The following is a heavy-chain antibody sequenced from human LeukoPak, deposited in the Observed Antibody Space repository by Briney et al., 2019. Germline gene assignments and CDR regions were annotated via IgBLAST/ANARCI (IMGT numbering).Heavy chain of an antibody. J-gene: IGHJ4*02. D-gene: IGHD6-13*01. CDR2: IWYDGSNK. Sequence: GGSLRLSCAASGFTFSSYGMHWVRQAPGKGLEWVAVIWYDGSNKYYADSVKGRFTISRDNSKNTLYLQMNSLRVEDTAVYYCARGYSSSWYQFEYWGQGTLVTVSS. CDR1: GFTFSSYG. V-gene: IGHV3-33*01. CDR3: ARGYSSSWYQFEY.